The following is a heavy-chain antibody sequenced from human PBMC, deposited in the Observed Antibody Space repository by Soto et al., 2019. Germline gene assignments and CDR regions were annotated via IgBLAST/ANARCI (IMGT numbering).Heavy chain of an antibody. J-gene: IGHJ4*02. Sequence: QVQLVESGGGVVQPGRSLRLSCAASGFTFSSYGMHWVRQAPGKGLEWVAVISYDGSNKYYEDSVKGRFTISRDNSKNTLYLQMNSLRAEDTAVYYCAATWDGYSYGDGVYYFDYWGQGTLVTVSS. V-gene: IGHV3-30*03. CDR3: AATWDGYSYGDGVYYFDY. CDR2: ISYDGSNK. CDR1: GFTFSSYG. D-gene: IGHD5-18*01.